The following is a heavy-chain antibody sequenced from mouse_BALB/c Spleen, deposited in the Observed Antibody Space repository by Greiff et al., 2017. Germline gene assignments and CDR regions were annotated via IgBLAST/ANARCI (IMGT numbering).Heavy chain of an antibody. CDR1: GFTFSSYG. D-gene: IGHD2-14*01. CDR2: ISSGGSYT. Sequence: EVKVVESGGDLVKPGGSLKLSCAASGFTFSSYGMSWVRQTPDKRLEWVATISSGGSYTYYPDSVKGRFTISRDNAKNTLYLQMSSLKSEDTAMYYCARQDYRYDIDYWGQGTTLTVSS. J-gene: IGHJ2*01. V-gene: IGHV5-6*01. CDR3: ARQDYRYDIDY.